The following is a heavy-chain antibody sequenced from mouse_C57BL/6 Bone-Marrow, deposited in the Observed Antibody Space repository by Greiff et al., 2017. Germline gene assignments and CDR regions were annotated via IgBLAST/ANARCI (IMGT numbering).Heavy chain of an antibody. Sequence: VQLKESGPELVKPGASVKISCKASGYSFTGYYMNWVKQSPEKSLEWIGEINPSTGGTTYNQKFKAKATLTVDTSSSTAYMQHKRLTSEDSAVYYCARSSPPGGSSSYWYFDVWGTGTTVTVSS. D-gene: IGHD1-1*01. CDR1: GYSFTGYY. CDR3: ARSSPPGGSSSYWYFDV. CDR2: INPSTGGT. J-gene: IGHJ1*03. V-gene: IGHV1-42*01.